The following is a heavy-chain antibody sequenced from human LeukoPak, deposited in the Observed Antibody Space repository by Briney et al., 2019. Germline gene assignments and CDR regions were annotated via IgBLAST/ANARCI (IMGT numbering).Heavy chain of an antibody. J-gene: IGHJ4*02. CDR1: GFTFSSYG. D-gene: IGHD3-10*01. Sequence: GGSLRLSCAASGFTFSSYGMHWVRQAPGKGLEWVAFIRYDGSNKYYADSVKGRFTISRDNSKNTLYLQMNSLRAEDTAVYYCAKDRTAMVRGVYYFDYWGQGTLVTVSS. CDR2: IRYDGSNK. V-gene: IGHV3-30*02. CDR3: AKDRTAMVRGVYYFDY.